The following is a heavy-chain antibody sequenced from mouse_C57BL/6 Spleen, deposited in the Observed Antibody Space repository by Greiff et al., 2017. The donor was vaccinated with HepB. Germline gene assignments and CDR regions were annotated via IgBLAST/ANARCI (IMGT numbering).Heavy chain of an antibody. CDR1: GYSFTSYY. CDR3: ARFYDYDGASNY. CDR2: IYPGSGNT. D-gene: IGHD2-4*01. Sequence: QVQLQQSGPELVKPGASVKISCKASGYSFTSYYIHWVKQRPGQGLEWIGWIYPGSGNTKYNEKFKGKATLTADTSSSTAYMQLSSLTSEDSAVYYCARFYDYDGASNYWGQGTTLTVSS. V-gene: IGHV1-66*01. J-gene: IGHJ2*01.